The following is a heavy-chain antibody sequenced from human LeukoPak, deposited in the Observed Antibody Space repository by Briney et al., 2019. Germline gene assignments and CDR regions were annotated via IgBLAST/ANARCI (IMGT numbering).Heavy chain of an antibody. V-gene: IGHV5-51*01. CDR2: IYPGDSDT. Sequence: GESLKISCKGSGYSFTSYWIGWVRQMPGKGLEWMGIIYPGDSDTRYSPSFQGQVTISADKSISTAYLQWSSLKASDTAMYYCARAETLGYCSGGSCYEAWFDPWGQGTLVRLL. CDR1: GYSFTSYW. D-gene: IGHD2-15*01. CDR3: ARAETLGYCSGGSCYEAWFDP. J-gene: IGHJ5*02.